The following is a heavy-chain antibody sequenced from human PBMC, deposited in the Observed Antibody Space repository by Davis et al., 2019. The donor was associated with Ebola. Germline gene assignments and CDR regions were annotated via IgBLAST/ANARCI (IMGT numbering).Heavy chain of an antibody. Sequence: SETLSLTCDVSGASISTGGYYWGWIRQFSGKGLEWIGYMYYDGSAFHNPPLKSRATISLDKSNNQFSLKLSSVTAADTAVYYCARQKCGGGSCYGRRYYYYAMDVWGQGTTVTVSS. V-gene: IGHV4-31*11. CDR3: ARQKCGGGSCYGRRYYYYAMDV. CDR1: GASISTGGYY. D-gene: IGHD2-15*01. CDR2: MYYDGSA. J-gene: IGHJ6*02.